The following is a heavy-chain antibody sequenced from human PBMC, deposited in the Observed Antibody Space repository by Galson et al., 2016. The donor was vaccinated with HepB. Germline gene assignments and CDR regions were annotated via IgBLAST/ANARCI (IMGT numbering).Heavy chain of an antibody. Sequence: SLRLSCAASGFTFSSYGMHWVRQAPGKGLEWVAVISYDGGNKYNADSVKGRFTISRDNSKKTLYLQMNSLRAEDTAVYYCAKESGKYRYYYYGMNVWGQGTTVTVSS. D-gene: IGHD2-2*01. CDR1: GFTFSSYG. CDR3: AKESGKYRYYYYGMNV. V-gene: IGHV3-30*18. J-gene: IGHJ6*02. CDR2: ISYDGGNK.